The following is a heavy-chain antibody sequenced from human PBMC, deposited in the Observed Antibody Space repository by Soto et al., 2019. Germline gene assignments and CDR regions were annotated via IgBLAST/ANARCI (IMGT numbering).Heavy chain of an antibody. CDR2: GRT. CDR3: ARGVSAGVDY. D-gene: IGHD1-26*01. J-gene: IGHJ4*02. Sequence: GRTGYAQKFRGRVTMTRDTSINTAYMELTTLTSDDTAFYYCARGVSAGVDYWGQGTLVTVSS. V-gene: IGHV1-8*01.